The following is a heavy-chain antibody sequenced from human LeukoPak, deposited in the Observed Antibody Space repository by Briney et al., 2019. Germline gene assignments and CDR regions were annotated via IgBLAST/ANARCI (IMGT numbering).Heavy chain of an antibody. CDR1: GNNYW. Sequence: GESLKISCKASGNNYWIGWVRQMPGKGLEWMGIIYPGDSDTKYSPSFQGQVTISADKSINTAYLQCSSLKASDTAMYYCARGVGLGNFDYWGQGTLVTVSS. CDR3: ARGVGLGNFDY. D-gene: IGHD2-15*01. CDR2: IYPGDSDT. J-gene: IGHJ4*02. V-gene: IGHV5-51*01.